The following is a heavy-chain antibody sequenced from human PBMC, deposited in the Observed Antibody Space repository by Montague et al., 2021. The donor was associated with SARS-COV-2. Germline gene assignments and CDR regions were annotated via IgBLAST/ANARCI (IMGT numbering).Heavy chain of an antibody. CDR2: INHSGST. J-gene: IGHJ5*02. Sequence: SETLSLTCAVYGGSLSGYYWAWISQTPGKGVEWIGEINHSGSTNYNPSLKSRLTISVDTSKKQFSLKLNSMTAADTAVYYCARGADYDFWSGCFRYKWFDPWGLGTPVTVSS. V-gene: IGHV4-34*01. D-gene: IGHD3/OR15-3a*01. CDR3: ARGADYDFWSGCFRYKWFDP. CDR1: GGSLSGYY.